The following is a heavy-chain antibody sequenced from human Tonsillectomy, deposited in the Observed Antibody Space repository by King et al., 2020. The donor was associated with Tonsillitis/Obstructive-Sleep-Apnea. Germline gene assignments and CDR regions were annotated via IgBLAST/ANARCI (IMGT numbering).Heavy chain of an antibody. Sequence: QLVQSGAEVKKPGESLRISCKGSGYSFTSYWISWVRQMPGKGLEWMGGIDPSDSYTNYSPSFQGHVTITADKSISTAYLQWNSLKASDTAMYYCASGGDPAQPYYWGQGTLLTVSS. J-gene: IGHJ4*02. CDR2: IDPSDSYT. CDR3: ASGGDPAQPYY. V-gene: IGHV5-10-1*03. D-gene: IGHD1-1*01. CDR1: GYSFTSYW.